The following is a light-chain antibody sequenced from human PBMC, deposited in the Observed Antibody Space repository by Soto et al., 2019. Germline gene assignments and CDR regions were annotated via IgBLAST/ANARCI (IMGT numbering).Light chain of an antibody. J-gene: IGKJ1*01. Sequence: DIVMTQSPDSLAVSLGERATINCKSSQSVLHSSNNKNYLAWYQQKPGQPPKVLIYWASTRESGVPDRFSGGGSGTDFTLTISSLQAEDVAVYYCQQYYSTPKTFGQGTKVVIK. CDR2: WAS. CDR3: QQYYSTPKT. CDR1: QSVLHSSNNKNY. V-gene: IGKV4-1*01.